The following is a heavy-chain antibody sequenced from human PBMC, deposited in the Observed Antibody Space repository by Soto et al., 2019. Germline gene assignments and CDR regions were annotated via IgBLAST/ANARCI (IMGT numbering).Heavy chain of an antibody. CDR3: ARHGGWLDP. V-gene: IGHV4-59*08. J-gene: IGHJ5*02. CDR2: IYYSGST. CDR1: GVSISSYY. D-gene: IGHD2-15*01. Sequence: SETLSLTCTVSGVSISSYYWSWIRPPPGKGLEWIGYIYYSGSTNYNPSLKSRVTISVDTSKNQFSLKLSSVTAADTAVYYCARHGGWLDPWGQGTLVTVSS.